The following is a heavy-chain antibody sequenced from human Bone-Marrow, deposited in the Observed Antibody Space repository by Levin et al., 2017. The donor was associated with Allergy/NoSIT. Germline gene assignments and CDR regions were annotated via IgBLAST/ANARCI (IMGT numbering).Heavy chain of an antibody. D-gene: IGHD6-6*01. V-gene: IGHV4-59*01. J-gene: IGHJ4*02. Sequence: SQTLSLTCTVSGGSISNSYWSWIRQPPGKGLEWIGYIYNSDSTNYNPSLKSRVTISVDTSKNQFSLKLSSVTAADTAMYYCARVFSSSSGRPIDYWGQGTLVTVSS. CDR3: ARVFSSSSGRPIDY. CDR1: GGSISNSY. CDR2: IYNSDST.